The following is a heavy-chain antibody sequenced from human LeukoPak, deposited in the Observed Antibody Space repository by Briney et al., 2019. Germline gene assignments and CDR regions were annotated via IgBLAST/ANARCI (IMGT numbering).Heavy chain of an antibody. D-gene: IGHD4-17*01. CDR2: ISGTGGTT. CDR3: AKDQNTVATAPFDY. V-gene: IGHV3-23*01. CDR1: GFTFSNYG. J-gene: IGHJ4*02. Sequence: GGSLRLSCAASGFTFSNYGMNWVRQAPGKGLEWVSRISGTGGTTFYADSVKGRFTISRDNSKNTLYLQMNSLRAEDTALYYCAKDQNTVATAPFDYWGLGTLVTVSS.